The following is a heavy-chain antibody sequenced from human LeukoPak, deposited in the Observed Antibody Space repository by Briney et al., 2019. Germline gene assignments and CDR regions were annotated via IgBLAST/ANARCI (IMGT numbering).Heavy chain of an antibody. Sequence: GGSLRLSCADSGFTFSSYGMSWVRQAPGKGLEWVSAISGSGGNTYYADSVKGRFTISRDNSKNTLYLQMNSLRAEDMAVYYCAKSLGTGFDPWGQGTLVTVSS. D-gene: IGHD1-1*01. J-gene: IGHJ5*02. CDR3: AKSLGTGFDP. V-gene: IGHV3-23*01. CDR2: ISGSGGNT. CDR1: GFTFSSYG.